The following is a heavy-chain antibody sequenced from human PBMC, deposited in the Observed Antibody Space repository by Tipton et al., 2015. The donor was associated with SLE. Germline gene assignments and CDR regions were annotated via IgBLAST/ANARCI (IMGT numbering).Heavy chain of an antibody. CDR2: INHRGST. V-gene: IGHV4-34*01. D-gene: IGHD3-10*01. CDR3: ARRHYYGFGDFDY. CDR1: GGSFSGYY. Sequence: TLSLTCAVYGGSFSGYYWSWIRQPPGKGLEWIGEINHRGSTNYNPSLKSRVTISVDTSKKQFSLKLRSVTAADTAVYYCARRHYYGFGDFDYWGQGTLVTVSS. J-gene: IGHJ4*02.